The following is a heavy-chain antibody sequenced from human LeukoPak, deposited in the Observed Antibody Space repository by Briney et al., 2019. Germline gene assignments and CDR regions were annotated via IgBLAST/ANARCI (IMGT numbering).Heavy chain of an antibody. J-gene: IGHJ6*01. V-gene: IGHV3-7*05. CDR3: ARDPYSSTWSYGMDV. D-gene: IGHD6-6*01. Sequence: GGSLRLSCAASGFTFSSYWMSWVRQAPGKGLEWVANINQDGSEEVYVDSVKGRFTISRDNAKNSLFLQMNTLRAEETAVYYCARDPYSSTWSYGMDVWGQGTTVTVSS. CDR1: GFTFSSYW. CDR2: INQDGSEE.